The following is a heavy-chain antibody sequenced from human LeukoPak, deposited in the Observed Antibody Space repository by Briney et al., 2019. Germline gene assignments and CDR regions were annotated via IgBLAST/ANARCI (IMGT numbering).Heavy chain of an antibody. V-gene: IGHV3-11*01. Sequence: GGSLRLSCSASGFTFSDYYMSSIPQAPGKGLERVSYISSSGTNIYYADSVKGRFTISRDNAENSRYLQMNSLRAEDTAVYYCARTKNYDYSFWDVWGQGTTVTVSS. CDR3: ARTKNYDYSFWDV. J-gene: IGHJ6*01. CDR1: GFTFSDYY. CDR2: ISSSGTNI. D-gene: IGHD3-3*01.